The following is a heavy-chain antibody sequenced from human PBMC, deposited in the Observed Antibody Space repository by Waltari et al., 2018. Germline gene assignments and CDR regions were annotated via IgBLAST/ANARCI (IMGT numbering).Heavy chain of an antibody. V-gene: IGHV3-48*01. Sequence: EVQLVESGGGLVQPGGSLRLSCAASGFTFSSYSMNWVRQAPGKGLEWVAYISSSSSTIYYADSVKGRFTISRDNAKNSLYLQMNSLRAEDTAVYYCARDFYDFWSGSIWGQGTLVTVSS. J-gene: IGHJ4*02. CDR2: ISSSSSTI. CDR1: GFTFSSYS. CDR3: ARDFYDFWSGSI. D-gene: IGHD3-3*01.